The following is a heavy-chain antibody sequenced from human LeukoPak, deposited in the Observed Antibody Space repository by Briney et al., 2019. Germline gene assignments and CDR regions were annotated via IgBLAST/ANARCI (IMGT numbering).Heavy chain of an antibody. V-gene: IGHV1-69*05. CDR2: IIPIFGTA. D-gene: IGHD2-2*02. CDR3: ASTPRGVPAAILARPDGY. CDR1: GGTFSSYA. J-gene: IGHJ4*02. Sequence: SVKVSCKASGGTFSSYAIIWVRQAPGQGLEWMGGIIPIFGTANYAQKFQGRVTITTDESTSTAYMELSSLRSEDTAVYYCASTPRGVPAAILARPDGYWGQGTLVTVSS.